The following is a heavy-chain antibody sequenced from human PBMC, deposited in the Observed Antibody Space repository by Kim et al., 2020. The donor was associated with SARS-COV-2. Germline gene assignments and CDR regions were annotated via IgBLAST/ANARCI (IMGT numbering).Heavy chain of an antibody. CDR3: ARESRYSSSWYGKNFDY. CDR1: GFTVSSNY. D-gene: IGHD6-13*01. V-gene: IGHV3-66*01. CDR2: IYSGGST. J-gene: IGHJ4*02. Sequence: GGSLRLSCAASGFTVSSNYMSWVRQAPGKGLEWVSVIYSGGSTYYADSVKGRFTISRDNSKNTLYLQMNSLRAEDTAVYYCARESRYSSSWYGKNFDYWGQGTLVTVSS.